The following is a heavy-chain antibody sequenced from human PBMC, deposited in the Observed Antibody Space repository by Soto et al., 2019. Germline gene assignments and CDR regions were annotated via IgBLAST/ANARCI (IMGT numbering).Heavy chain of an antibody. D-gene: IGHD6-19*01. CDR2: ISGTGSST. Sequence: GGSLRLSCAASGFTFSSYPMSWVRQAPGKGLQWVSTISGTGSSTYYADSVKGRFTISRDNSKNTLYLQMNSLRAEDTAVYYCARDHPSTTSGWWYFDYWGQGTLVTVSS. J-gene: IGHJ4*02. V-gene: IGHV3-23*01. CDR1: GFTFSSYP. CDR3: ARDHPSTTSGWWYFDY.